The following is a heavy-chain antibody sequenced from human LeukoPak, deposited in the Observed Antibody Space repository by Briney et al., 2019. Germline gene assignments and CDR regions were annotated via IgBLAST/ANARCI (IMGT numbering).Heavy chain of an antibody. V-gene: IGHV3-23*01. Sequence: GGSLRLSCAASGFTVSSNYMSWVRQAPGKGLEWVSAISGSGGSTYYADSVKGRFTISRDNSKNTLYLQMNSLRAEDTAVYYCAKGVLVDAKLTYYFDYWGQGTLVTVSS. CDR1: GFTVSSNY. CDR2: ISGSGGST. J-gene: IGHJ4*02. CDR3: AKGVLVDAKLTYYFDY. D-gene: IGHD1-26*01.